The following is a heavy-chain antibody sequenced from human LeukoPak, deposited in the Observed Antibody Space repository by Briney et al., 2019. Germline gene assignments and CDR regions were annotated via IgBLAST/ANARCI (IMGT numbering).Heavy chain of an antibody. Sequence: GASVKVSGKASGYTFTSYDINWVRQATGQGLEWMGWMNPNSGNTGYAQKFQGRVTMTRNTSISTAYMELSSLRSEDTAVYYCARGRITIFGVVIIRYYFDYWGQGTLVTVSS. CDR3: ARGRITIFGVVIIRYYFDY. J-gene: IGHJ4*02. V-gene: IGHV1-8*01. CDR2: MNPNSGNT. D-gene: IGHD3-3*01. CDR1: GYTFTSYD.